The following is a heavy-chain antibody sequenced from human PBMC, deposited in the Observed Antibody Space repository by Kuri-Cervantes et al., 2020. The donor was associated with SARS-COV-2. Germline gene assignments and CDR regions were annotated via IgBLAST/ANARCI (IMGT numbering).Heavy chain of an antibody. Sequence: GGFLRLSCAASGFTLSSHSVNWVRQAPGKGLEWVSSIGSRSSSTYYSDSVRGRFTISRDNAKNSLYLQMNSLRAEDTAVYYCARDPSQGRADIWGQGTMVTVSS. J-gene: IGHJ3*02. V-gene: IGHV3-21*01. CDR3: ARDPSQGRADI. CDR1: GFTLSSHS. CDR2: IGSRSSST.